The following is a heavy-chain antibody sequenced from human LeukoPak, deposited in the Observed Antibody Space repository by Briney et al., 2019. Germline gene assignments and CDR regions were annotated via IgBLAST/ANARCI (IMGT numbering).Heavy chain of an antibody. D-gene: IGHD6-19*01. V-gene: IGHV4-39*01. CDR2: IFYSGST. CDR1: GGSISRSSYY. J-gene: IGHJ4*02. CDR3: ARPLSSGWYPFEY. Sequence: SETLSLTCTVSGGSISRSSYYWGWIRQSPGKGLEWIGSIFYSGSTYYNPSLKSRATISVDTSKNQFSLKLSSVTAADTAVYYCARPLSSGWYPFEYWGQGNLVTVSS.